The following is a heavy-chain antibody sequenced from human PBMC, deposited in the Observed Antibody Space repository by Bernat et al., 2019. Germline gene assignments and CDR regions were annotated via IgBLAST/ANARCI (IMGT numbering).Heavy chain of an antibody. D-gene: IGHD3-16*01. J-gene: IGHJ4*02. Sequence: QVQLQQWGAGLLKPSETLSLTCAVYGGSFSGYYWSWLRQPPGNGLEWIGEITHSGSTNYNPSLKSRVTISVDTSKNQFSLRLSSVTAADTAVYYCAKSRRGGVPPGYVFWGQGTLVTVSS. CDR3: AKSRRGGVPPGYVF. V-gene: IGHV4-34*01. CDR2: ITHSGST. CDR1: GGSFSGYY.